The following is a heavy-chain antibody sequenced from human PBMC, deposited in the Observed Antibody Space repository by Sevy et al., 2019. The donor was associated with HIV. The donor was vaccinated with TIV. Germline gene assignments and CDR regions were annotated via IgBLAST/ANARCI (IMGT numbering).Heavy chain of an antibody. CDR1: GGSISSYY. J-gene: IGHJ4*02. CDR2: VHYTGRT. Sequence: SETLSLTCTVSGGSISSYYWSWIRQTPGKGLEYIGYVHYTGRTDYNPSLKSRVSMSLDASKTQFSLRLNSMTAADTAIYYCTRDSAVVRGATLYWGQGTLVTVSS. V-gene: IGHV4-59*01. CDR3: TRDSAVVRGATLY.